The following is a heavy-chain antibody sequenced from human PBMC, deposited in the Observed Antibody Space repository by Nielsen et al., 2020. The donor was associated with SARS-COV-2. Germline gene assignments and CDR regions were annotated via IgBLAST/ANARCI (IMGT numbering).Heavy chain of an antibody. CDR1: GFTFSSYG. Sequence: LSLTCAASGFTFSSYGMHWVRQAPGKGLEWVAVISYDGSNKYYADSVKGRFTISRDNSKNTLYLQMNSLRAEDTAVYYCATAGRQWLVRGSNSGTYYYYMDVWGKGTTVTVSS. V-gene: IGHV3-30*03. D-gene: IGHD6-19*01. CDR2: ISYDGSNK. CDR3: ATAGRQWLVRGSNSGTYYYYMDV. J-gene: IGHJ6*03.